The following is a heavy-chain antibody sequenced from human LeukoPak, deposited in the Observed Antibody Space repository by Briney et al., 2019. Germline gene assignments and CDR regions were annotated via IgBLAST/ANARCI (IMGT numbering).Heavy chain of an antibody. J-gene: IGHJ4*02. D-gene: IGHD3-22*01. CDR3: ARGRYYESSGYFVYYFDY. CDR1: GGSMSNYY. V-gene: IGHV4-59*01. Sequence: SETLSLTCSVSGGSMSNYYWSWIRQPPGKGLDWIGYIYYRGSTNYNPSLKSRVTISLDTSKNQFSLEVTSVTAADTAVYYCARGRYYESSGYFVYYFDYWGQGTLVTVPS. CDR2: IYYRGST.